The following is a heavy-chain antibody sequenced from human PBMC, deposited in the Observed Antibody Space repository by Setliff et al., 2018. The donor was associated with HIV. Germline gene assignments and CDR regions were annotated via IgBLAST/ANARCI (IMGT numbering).Heavy chain of an antibody. CDR2: RSTTGST. J-gene: IGHJ4*02. CDR1: GDSISSYF. CDR3: ARHPSYSSDHPPLYFDY. D-gene: IGHD6-19*01. V-gene: IGHV4-4*09. Sequence: SETLSLTCTVSGDSISSYFWSWIRQSPGKGLEWIGFRSTTGSTNYNPSLRSRVTISVDTSKNQFSLKVNSVTAADTAVYYCARHPSYSSDHPPLYFDYWGQGTLVTVSS.